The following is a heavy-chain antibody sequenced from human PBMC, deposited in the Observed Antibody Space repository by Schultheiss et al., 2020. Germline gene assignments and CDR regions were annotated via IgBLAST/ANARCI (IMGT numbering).Heavy chain of an antibody. CDR2: ISSSSSYI. J-gene: IGHJ4*02. D-gene: IGHD3-22*01. CDR3: ARDGTSYYYDSSGYLNDQYDFDY. Sequence: GGSLRLSCTTSGFAFGDYAMAWFRQAPGKGLEWVSYISSSSSYIYYADSVKGRFTISRDNAKNSLYLQMNSLRAEDTAVYYCARDGTSYYYDSSGYLNDQYDFDYWGKGNLVTVYS. V-gene: IGHV3-21*05. CDR1: GFAFGDYA.